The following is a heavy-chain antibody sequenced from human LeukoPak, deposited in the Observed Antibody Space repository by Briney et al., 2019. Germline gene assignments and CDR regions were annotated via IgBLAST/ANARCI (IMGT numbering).Heavy chain of an antibody. CDR3: AATREGYYYDSSGYSDY. CDR2: IYENGGTT. D-gene: IGHD3-22*01. CDR1: GFTFRSHA. Sequence: GGSLRLSCVGSGFTFRSHAMSWVRQAPEKGLEFVSGIYENGGTTYYADSVKGRFTISRDNSKNTLYLLMNSLRAEDTAVYYCAATREGYYYDSSGYSDYWGQGTLVTVSS. V-gene: IGHV3-23*01. J-gene: IGHJ4*02.